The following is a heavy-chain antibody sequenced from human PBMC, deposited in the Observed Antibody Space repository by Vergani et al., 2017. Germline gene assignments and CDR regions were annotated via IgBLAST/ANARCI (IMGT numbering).Heavy chain of an antibody. J-gene: IGHJ6*02. CDR2: INTNSGNP. CDR3: ARVRQWRLTEYLYGMDV. CDR1: GYTFTNYP. Sequence: QVQLLQSGSELKKPGASVRISCEASGYTFTNYPIIWVRQAPGQGLEFMGWINTNSGNPTYAPGFTGRFVFSLDTSVSTAYLQISGLKAEDSAVYYCARVRQWRLTEYLYGMDVWGQGTTVTVSS. D-gene: IGHD6-19*01. V-gene: IGHV7-4-1*02.